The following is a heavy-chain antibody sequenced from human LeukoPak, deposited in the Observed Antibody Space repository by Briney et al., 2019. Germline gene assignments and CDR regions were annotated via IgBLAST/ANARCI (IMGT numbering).Heavy chain of an antibody. CDR1: GFTFSNYA. CDR3: AKWGDFDILTGYYVSDF. V-gene: IGHV3-23*01. Sequence: GESLRLSCVASGFTFSNYAMSWVRQAPGKRLEWVSAVTGRGGSTYYADSVKGRFTISRDNSRNTLFLQMNSLRAEDTVIYYCAKWGDFDILTGYYVSDFWGQGTLVTVSS. J-gene: IGHJ4*02. CDR2: VTGRGGST. D-gene: IGHD3-9*01.